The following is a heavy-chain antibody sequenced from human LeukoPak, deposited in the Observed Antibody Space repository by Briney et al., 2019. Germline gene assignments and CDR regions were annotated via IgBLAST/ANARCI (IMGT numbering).Heavy chain of an antibody. J-gene: IGHJ4*02. CDR2: IHYSGST. D-gene: IGHD2-8*01. V-gene: IGHV4-59*01. CDR1: GVSITTYY. Sequence: PSETLSLTCTVSGVSITTYYWSWIRQPPGKGLEWIGYIHYSGSTNYNPSLKSRVTISVDTSKNQFSLKLSSVTAADTAVYYCARARYHTEMTYFRTVYYFDYWGQGTLVTVSS. CDR3: ARARYHTEMTYFRTVYYFDY.